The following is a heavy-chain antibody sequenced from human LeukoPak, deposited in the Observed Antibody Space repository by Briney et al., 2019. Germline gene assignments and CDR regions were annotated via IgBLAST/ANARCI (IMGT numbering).Heavy chain of an antibody. CDR3: ATYDLWTTYYTFQY. CDR1: GFIFNNYA. CDR2: ISTTGSTA. Sequence: GGSLRLSCAASGFIFNNYAMSWVRQAPGKGLEWVSSISTTGSTAYYADSVRGRFTISRDNSQNTLSLQMDSLTAADTAVYSCATYDLWTTYYTFQYWGQGTLVSVSS. D-gene: IGHD3-3*01. V-gene: IGHV3-23*01. J-gene: IGHJ4*02.